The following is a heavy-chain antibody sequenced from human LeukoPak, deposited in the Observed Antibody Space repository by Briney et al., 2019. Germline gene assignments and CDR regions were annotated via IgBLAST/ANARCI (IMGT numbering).Heavy chain of an antibody. V-gene: IGHV4-59*12. CDR3: ARDPDSSGYYIWGRENWFDP. J-gene: IGHJ5*02. Sequence: SETLSLTCTVSGGPFSSYYWSWIRQPPGKGLEWIGYIYYSGSTNYNPSLKSRVTISVDTSKNQFSLKLSSVTAADTAVYYCARDPDSSGYYIWGRENWFDPWGQGTLVTVSS. CDR1: GGPFSSYY. D-gene: IGHD3-22*01. CDR2: IYYSGST.